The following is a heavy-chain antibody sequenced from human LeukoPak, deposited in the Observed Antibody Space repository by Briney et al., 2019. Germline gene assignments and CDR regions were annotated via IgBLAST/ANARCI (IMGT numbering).Heavy chain of an antibody. CDR2: IYTSGST. CDR3: ARPSEGWFDP. CDR1: GGSISSSSYY. V-gene: IGHV4-61*05. J-gene: IGHJ5*02. Sequence: SETLSLTCTVSGGSISSSSYYWGWIRQPPGKGLEWIGYIYTSGSTNYNPSLKSRVTISVDTSKNQFSLKLSSVTAADTAVYYCARPSEGWFDPWGQGTLVTVSS.